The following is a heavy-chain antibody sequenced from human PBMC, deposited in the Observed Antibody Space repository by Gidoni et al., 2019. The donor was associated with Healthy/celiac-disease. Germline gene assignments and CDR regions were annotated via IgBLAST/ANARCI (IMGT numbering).Heavy chain of an antibody. D-gene: IGHD5-18*01. CDR3: ARDGGWRDGYNFPDGAAGYFDY. CDR1: EFTFSSYA. CDR2: IAYDGSNK. J-gene: IGHJ4*02. Sequence: QVQLVESGGGVVQSGRSLRLSCAASEFTFSSYAMHWVRQAPGKGREGVAIIAYDGSNKYYADSVKGRFTIARDNSRNTLYLQMNSLRAEDTAVFYCARDGGWRDGYNFPDGAAGYFDYWGQGTLVTVSS. V-gene: IGHV3-30-3*01.